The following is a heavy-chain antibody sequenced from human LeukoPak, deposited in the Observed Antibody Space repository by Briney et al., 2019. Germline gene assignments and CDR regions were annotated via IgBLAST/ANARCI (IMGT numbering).Heavy chain of an antibody. Sequence: EASVKVSCKASGYTFTGYYMHWVRQAPGQGLEWMGWIHPNSGGTNYAQKFQGRVTMTRDTSINTAYMELSRLRSDDTAIYYCARDGQQQPFDYWGQGTLVTVSS. D-gene: IGHD6-13*01. CDR3: ARDGQQQPFDY. CDR2: IHPNSGGT. J-gene: IGHJ4*02. V-gene: IGHV1-2*02. CDR1: GYTFTGYY.